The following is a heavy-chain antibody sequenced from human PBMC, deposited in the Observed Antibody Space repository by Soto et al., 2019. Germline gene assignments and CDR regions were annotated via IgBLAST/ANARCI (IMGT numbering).Heavy chain of an antibody. CDR1: GGSISSSSYY. D-gene: IGHD1-26*01. V-gene: IGHV4-39*01. CDR3: ARRRVGATTLGYFDY. J-gene: IGHJ4*02. Sequence: SETLSLTCTVSGGSISSSSYYWGWIRQPPGKGLEWIGSIYYSESTYYNPSLKSRVTISVDTSKKQFSLKLSSVTAADTAVYYCARRRVGATTLGYFDYWGQGTLVTVSS. CDR2: IYYSEST.